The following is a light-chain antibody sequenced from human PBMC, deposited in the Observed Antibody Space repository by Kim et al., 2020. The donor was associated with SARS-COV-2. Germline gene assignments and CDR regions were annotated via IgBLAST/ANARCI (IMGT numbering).Light chain of an antibody. V-gene: IGLV1-47*01. J-gene: IGLJ3*02. Sequence: GQRVTISCSGSSSNIGNNYVYWYQQVSATAPKLLIYRNNERPSGVPDRFSGSKSGTSGSLAISGLRSEDEADYFCAAWDGSLRAWVFGGGTQLTVL. CDR1: SSNIGNNY. CDR3: AAWDGSLRAWV. CDR2: RNN.